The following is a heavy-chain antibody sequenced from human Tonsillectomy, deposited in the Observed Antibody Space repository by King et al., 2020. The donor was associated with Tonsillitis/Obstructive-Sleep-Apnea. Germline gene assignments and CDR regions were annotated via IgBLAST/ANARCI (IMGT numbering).Heavy chain of an antibody. D-gene: IGHD3-16*01. CDR2: ISYDGSDK. V-gene: IGHV3-30*04. J-gene: IGHJ4*02. CDR1: GFTFSSYP. Sequence: VQLVESGGGVVQPGRSLRLSCAASGFTFSSYPMHWVRQAPGKGLEWVAVISYDGSDKYYADSVKGRFTISRDNSKNTLYLQMNSLRDEDTAVYHCARDLGGASGYLGQGTLVIVSS. CDR3: ARDLGGASGY.